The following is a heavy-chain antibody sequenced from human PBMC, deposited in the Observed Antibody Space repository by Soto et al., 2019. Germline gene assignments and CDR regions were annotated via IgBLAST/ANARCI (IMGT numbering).Heavy chain of an antibody. CDR2: IYYSGST. V-gene: IGHV4-39*01. D-gene: IGHD2-21*02. CDR1: GGSISSSSYY. CDR3: ARHQSIPVVPVSVVVTARGLFHTNNWFDP. J-gene: IGHJ5*02. Sequence: SETLSLTCTVSGGSISSSSYYWGWIRQPPGKGLEWIGSIYYSGSTYYNPSLKSRVTISVDTSKNQFSLKLSSVTAAETAVYYCARHQSIPVVPVSVVVTARGLFHTNNWFDPWGQGTLVTVSS.